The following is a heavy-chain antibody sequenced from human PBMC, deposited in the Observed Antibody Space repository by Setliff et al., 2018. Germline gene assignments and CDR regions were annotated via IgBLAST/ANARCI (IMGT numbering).Heavy chain of an antibody. Sequence: GGSLRLSCRASEFIFSSYSMIWVRQAPGQGLEWVSYIDRSSTTIYYADSVRGRFTISRDNAKNSLYMQMNNLRAEDTAVYYCARDRNWGSDYWGQGTLVTVSS. CDR2: IDRSSTTI. V-gene: IGHV3-48*01. D-gene: IGHD7-27*01. CDR3: ARDRNWGSDY. CDR1: EFIFSSYS. J-gene: IGHJ4*02.